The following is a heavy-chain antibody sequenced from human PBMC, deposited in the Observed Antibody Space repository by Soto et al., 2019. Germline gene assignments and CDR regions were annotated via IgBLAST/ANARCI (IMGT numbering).Heavy chain of an antibody. CDR1: GYTFTGYY. D-gene: IGHD6-13*01. J-gene: IGHJ5*02. CDR2: INPNSGGT. CDR3: ARDLSGYSSFIMFDP. Sequence: ASVKVSCKASGYTFTGYYMHWVRQAPGQGLEWMGWINPNSGGTNYAQKFQGWVTMTRDTSISTAYMELSRLRSDDTAVYCCARDLSGYSSFIMFDPWGQGTLVTVSS. V-gene: IGHV1-2*04.